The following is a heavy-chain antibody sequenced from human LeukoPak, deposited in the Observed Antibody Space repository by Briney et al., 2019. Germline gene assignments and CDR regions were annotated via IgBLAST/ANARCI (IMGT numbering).Heavy chain of an antibody. CDR2: ISAYNGST. J-gene: IGHJ6*02. CDR3: ARDGYCSSTSCYGYYYYYYGMDV. CDR1: GYTFTSYG. Sequence: GASVKVSCKASGYTFTSYGISWVRQAPGQGLEWMGWISAYNGSTNYAQKLQGRVTMTTDTSTSTAHMELRSLRSDDTAVYYCARDGYCSSTSCYGYYYYYYGMDVWGQGTTVTVSS. D-gene: IGHD2-2*03. V-gene: IGHV1-18*01.